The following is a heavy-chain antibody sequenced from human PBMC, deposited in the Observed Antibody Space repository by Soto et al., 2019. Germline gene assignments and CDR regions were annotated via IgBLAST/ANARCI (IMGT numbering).Heavy chain of an antibody. CDR1: GYTFTGYY. D-gene: IGHD2-2*02. CDR2: INPNSGGT. V-gene: IGHV1-2*02. Sequence: ASVKVSCKASGYTFTGYYMHWVRQAPGQGLEWMGWINPNSGGTNYAQKFQGRVTMTRDTSISTAYMELSRLRSDDTAVYYCARAANVVQADILLVHHYSYGMDVWGQGTTATVSS. CDR3: ARAANVVQADILLVHHYSYGMDV. J-gene: IGHJ6*02.